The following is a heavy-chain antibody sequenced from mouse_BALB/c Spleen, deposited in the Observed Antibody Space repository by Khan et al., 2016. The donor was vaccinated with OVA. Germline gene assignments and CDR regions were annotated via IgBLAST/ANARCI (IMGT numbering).Heavy chain of an antibody. Sequence: QVQLQQSGAELAKPGASVKMSCKASGYTFTTYWMHWVKQRPGHGLEWIGYINPTSGYTDYNEKFKDKATLSADKSSSTAYMQLSSLTSEDSAVYYCTRDRIDYWGQGTTRTVSS. CDR2: INPTSGYT. CDR3: TRDRIDY. CDR1: GYTFTTYW. V-gene: IGHV1-7*01. J-gene: IGHJ2*01.